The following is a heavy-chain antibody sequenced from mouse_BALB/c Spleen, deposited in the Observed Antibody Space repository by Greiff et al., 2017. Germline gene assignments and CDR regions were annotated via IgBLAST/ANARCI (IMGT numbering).Heavy chain of an antibody. V-gene: IGHV14-3*02. Sequence: DVQLQESGAELVKPGASVKLSCTASGFNIKDTYMHWVKQRPEQGLEWIGRIDPANGNTKYDPKFQGKATITADTSSNTAYLQLSSLTSEDTAVYYCARGSYGNRFAYWGQGTLVTVSA. CDR1: GFNIKDTY. D-gene: IGHD2-1*01. CDR2: IDPANGNT. CDR3: ARGSYGNRFAY. J-gene: IGHJ3*01.